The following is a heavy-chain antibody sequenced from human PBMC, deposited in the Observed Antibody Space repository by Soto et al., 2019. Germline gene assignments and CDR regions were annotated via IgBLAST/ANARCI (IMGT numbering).Heavy chain of an antibody. Sequence: SVKVSCKASGGTFSSYTISWVRQAPGQGLEWMGRIIPILGIANYAQKFQGRVMITADKSTSTAYMELSSLRSEDTAVYYCASSISPDDYYDYYMDVWGKGTAVTVSS. CDR1: GGTFSSYT. CDR2: IIPILGIA. J-gene: IGHJ6*03. CDR3: ASSISPDDYYDYYMDV. V-gene: IGHV1-69*02. D-gene: IGHD6-6*01.